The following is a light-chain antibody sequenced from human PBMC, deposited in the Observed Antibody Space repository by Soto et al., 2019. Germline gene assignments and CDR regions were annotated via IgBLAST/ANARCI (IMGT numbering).Light chain of an antibody. V-gene: IGLV2-14*01. CDR3: SSYTSSSTLV. Sequence: QSALTQPASVSLSPGQSITISCTGTSSDVGGYNYVSWYQQHPGKAPKLMIYEVSNRPSGVSNRFSGSKSGNTASLTISGLQAEDEAAYYCSSYTSSSTLVFGTGTKVTVL. CDR2: EVS. J-gene: IGLJ1*01. CDR1: SSDVGGYNY.